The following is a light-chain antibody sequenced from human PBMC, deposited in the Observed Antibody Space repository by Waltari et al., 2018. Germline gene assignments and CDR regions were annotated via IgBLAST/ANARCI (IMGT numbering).Light chain of an antibody. J-gene: IGKJ2*01. V-gene: IGKV3-20*01. CDR1: QSVSSNY. CDR3: QQYGRSWNT. Sequence: EIVLTQSPGTLSLSPGERATLSCRASQSVSSNYLAWYQQRPCQAPRLLIQGSSSRATGIPDRFSGSGSGTDFTLTISRLEPEDFAVYYCQQYGRSWNTFGQGTKLEIK. CDR2: GSS.